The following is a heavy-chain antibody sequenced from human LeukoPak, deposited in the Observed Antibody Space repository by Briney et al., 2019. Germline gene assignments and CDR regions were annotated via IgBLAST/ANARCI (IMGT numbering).Heavy chain of an antibody. CDR3: ARSRIVDRRGYFDY. CDR2: IGGSDDT. D-gene: IGHD2-15*01. V-gene: IGHV3-23*01. J-gene: IGHJ4*02. Sequence: GSLRLSCVASGFTFSNYPTTWVRQSPGKGLEWVSTIGGSDDTYYADSVKGRFTISRDTSENTLYLQMHSLGAEDTAVYYCARSRIVDRRGYFDYWGQGTLVTASS. CDR1: GFTFSNYP.